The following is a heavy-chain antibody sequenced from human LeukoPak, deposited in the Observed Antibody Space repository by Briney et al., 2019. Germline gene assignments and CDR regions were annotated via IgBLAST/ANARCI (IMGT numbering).Heavy chain of an antibody. V-gene: IGHV3-23*01. CDR2: ISGSGCST. Sequence: QPGGSLRLSCAASGFTFSSYAMSWVRQAPGKGREWVSAISGSGCSTYYADSGKGRFTISRDNSKNTLYLQMNSLRAEDTAVYYCASPYDYVWGSYRSGFGYWGQGTLVTVSS. CDR1: GFTFSSYA. J-gene: IGHJ4*02. CDR3: ASPYDYVWGSYRSGFGY. D-gene: IGHD3-16*02.